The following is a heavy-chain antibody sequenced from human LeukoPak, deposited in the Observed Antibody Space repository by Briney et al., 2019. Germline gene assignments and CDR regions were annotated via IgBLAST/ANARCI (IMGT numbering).Heavy chain of an antibody. CDR2: ISTSRSYI. Sequence: GGSLRLSCAASGFTFINYRMNWVRQAPGKGLEWVSSISTSRSYIYYADSVKGRFTISRDNAKNSLYLQMNSLRAEDTAVYYCARDGDYYGSGSYRDGFDIWGQGTMVTVSS. CDR1: GFTFINYR. V-gene: IGHV3-21*01. D-gene: IGHD3-10*01. CDR3: ARDGDYYGSGSYRDGFDI. J-gene: IGHJ3*02.